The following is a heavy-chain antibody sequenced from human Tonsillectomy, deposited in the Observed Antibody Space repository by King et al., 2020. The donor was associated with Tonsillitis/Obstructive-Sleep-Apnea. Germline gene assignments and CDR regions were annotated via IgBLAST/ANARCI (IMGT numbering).Heavy chain of an antibody. CDR3: ARDMGSSWPYYVLDV. CDR1: GFTFSSYA. Sequence: VQLVESGGGVVQPGRSLRLSCGASGFTFSSYAMHWVRQAPGKGLEWVALISSDGSKYYADSVKGRFTISRDNSKNTLYLQMNSLRVEDTAVYYCARDMGSSWPYYVLDVWGQGTTVTVSS. V-gene: IGHV3-30*04. J-gene: IGHJ6*02. D-gene: IGHD6-13*01. CDR2: ISSDGSK.